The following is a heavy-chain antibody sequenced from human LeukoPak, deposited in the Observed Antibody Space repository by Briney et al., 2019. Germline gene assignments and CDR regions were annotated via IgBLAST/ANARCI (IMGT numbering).Heavy chain of an antibody. CDR3: ARDLSSTPYWELDY. CDR1: GYIFTVYH. D-gene: IGHD1-26*01. J-gene: IGHJ4*02. CDR2: ITPDSGDT. V-gene: IGHV1-2*06. Sequence: ASVKVSCKATGYIFTVYHIHWVRQAPGQEPEWMGRITPDSGDTNYALQFQGRVTMTRDTSINTAYMDLSRLTSDDTAVCYCARDLSSTPYWELDYWGQGTLVTVSS.